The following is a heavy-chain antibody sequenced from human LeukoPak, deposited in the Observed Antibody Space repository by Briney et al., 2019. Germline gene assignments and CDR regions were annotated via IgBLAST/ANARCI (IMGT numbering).Heavy chain of an antibody. CDR2: MNPNSGNT. CDR3: ARGPNYYDSSGYSLFDY. D-gene: IGHD3-22*01. Sequence: GASVKVSCKASGYTFTSYDINWVRQATGQGLEWMGWMNPNSGNTGYAQKFQGIVTMTRNTSISTAYMELSSLRSEDTAVYYCARGPNYYDSSGYSLFDYWGQGTLVTVSS. J-gene: IGHJ4*02. CDR1: GYTFTSYD. V-gene: IGHV1-8*01.